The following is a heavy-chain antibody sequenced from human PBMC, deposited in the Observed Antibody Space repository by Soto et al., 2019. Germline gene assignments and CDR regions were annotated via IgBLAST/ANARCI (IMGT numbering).Heavy chain of an antibody. Sequence: PGGSLRLSCAASGLTFSSYEMNWVRQAPGKGLEWVSYISSSGSTIYYADSVKGRFTISRDNAKNSLYLQMNSLRAEDTAVYYCARIYDSSSSWSQGTLVTVSS. V-gene: IGHV3-48*03. CDR1: GLTFSSYE. CDR3: ARIYDSSSS. J-gene: IGHJ4*02. CDR2: ISSSGSTI. D-gene: IGHD6-13*01.